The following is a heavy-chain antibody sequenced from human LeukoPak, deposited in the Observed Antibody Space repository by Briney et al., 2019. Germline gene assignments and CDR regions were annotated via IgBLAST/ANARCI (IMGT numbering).Heavy chain of an antibody. Sequence: ASVKVSCKASGYTFTSYGISWVRQAPGQGLEWMGWIGAYNGNTNYAQKLQGRVTMTTDTSTSTAYMELRSLRSDDTAVYYCARALRAGYSGYTDYWGQGTLVTVSS. CDR2: IGAYNGNT. J-gene: IGHJ4*02. V-gene: IGHV1-18*01. D-gene: IGHD5-12*01. CDR1: GYTFTSYG. CDR3: ARALRAGYSGYTDY.